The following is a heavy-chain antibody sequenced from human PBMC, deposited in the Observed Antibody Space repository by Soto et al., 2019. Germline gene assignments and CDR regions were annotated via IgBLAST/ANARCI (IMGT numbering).Heavy chain of an antibody. CDR3: ASISSGWYGYWFEP. CDR2: ISSSSSYI. CDR1: GFTFSSYS. D-gene: IGHD6-19*01. Sequence: EVQLVESGGGLVKPGGSLRLSCAASGFTFSSYSMNWVRQAPGKGLEWVSSISSSSSYIYYADSVKGRFTISRDNAKNSLYLQMTNLRAEDTAVYYCASISSGWYGYWFEPWGQGTLVAVSS. V-gene: IGHV3-21*01. J-gene: IGHJ5*02.